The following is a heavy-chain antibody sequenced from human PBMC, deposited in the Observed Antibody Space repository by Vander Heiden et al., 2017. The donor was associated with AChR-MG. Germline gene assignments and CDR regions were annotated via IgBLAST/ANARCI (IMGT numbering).Heavy chain of an antibody. CDR1: EFDFSQHT. D-gene: IGHD3-10*01. Sequence: QLHLVESGGGVVRPGTSLRLFCGAFEFDFSQHTLSWVRPAPEKGLEWVASISYDSTNEFYADSVKGRFTITRDNSKDSLYLQMNSLRPEDTAVYFCAGLRGFSHSFGLDVWGQGTTVTVS. CDR3: AGLRGFSHSFGLDV. J-gene: IGHJ6*02. CDR2: ISYDSTNE. V-gene: IGHV3-30*03.